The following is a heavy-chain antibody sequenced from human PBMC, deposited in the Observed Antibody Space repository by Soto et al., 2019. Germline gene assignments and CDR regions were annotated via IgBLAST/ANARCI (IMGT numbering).Heavy chain of an antibody. CDR2: IYPGDSDT. CDR3: ARHSPSLPFYYGMDV. V-gene: IGHV5-51*01. J-gene: IGHJ6*02. Sequence: PGESLKISCKGSGYSFTSYWIGWVRQMPGKGLEWMGIIYPGDSDTRYSPSFQGQVTISADKSISTAYLQWSSLKASDTALYYCARHSPSLPFYYGMDVWGQGTTVTVSS. CDR1: GYSFTSYW.